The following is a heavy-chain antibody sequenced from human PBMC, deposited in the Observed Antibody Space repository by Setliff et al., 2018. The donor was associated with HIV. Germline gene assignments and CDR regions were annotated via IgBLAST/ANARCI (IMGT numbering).Heavy chain of an antibody. CDR2: IYYRGDTS. D-gene: IGHD6-13*01. V-gene: IGHV4-31*03. CDR1: GGSISSAAYY. J-gene: IGHJ1*01. CDR3: ARVPTSSWYVTTQRTKEYFHH. Sequence: SETLSLTCTVSGGSISSAAYYWSWIRQHPEKGLQWIGDIYYRGDTSYYNPSLKSRVTISEDTSKNQFSLKLSSVTAADTAIYYCARVPTSSWYVTTQRTKEYFHHWGQGTLVTVSS.